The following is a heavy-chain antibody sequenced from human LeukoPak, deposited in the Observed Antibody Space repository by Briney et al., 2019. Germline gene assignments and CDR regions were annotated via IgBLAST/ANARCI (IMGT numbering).Heavy chain of an antibody. Sequence: GGALRLSCAASGFTFSSYWMHWVRQAPGKGLVWVSRINSDGSSTSYADSAKGRFTISRGNAKNTLYLQMNSLRAEDTAVYYCARDRDWNRQKDGYNSFDYWGQGTLVTVSS. V-gene: IGHV3-74*01. D-gene: IGHD5-24*01. CDR2: INSDGSST. CDR1: GFTFSSYW. J-gene: IGHJ4*02. CDR3: ARDRDWNRQKDGYNSFDY.